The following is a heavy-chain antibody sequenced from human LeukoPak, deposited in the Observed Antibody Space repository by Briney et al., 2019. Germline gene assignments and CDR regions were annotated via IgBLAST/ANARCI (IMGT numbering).Heavy chain of an antibody. D-gene: IGHD3-22*01. V-gene: IGHV3-74*01. CDR2: INTDGSYS. CDR1: GFTFSYFW. J-gene: IGHJ4*02. Sequence: QPGESLKISCAASGFTFSYFWMHWFRQTPGKGLVWVSCINTDGSYSSYADSVKGRFTISRDNVRNTLYLQMNSLRAEDTAVYYCAKTYYFGRNYYDSSGYYFDYWGQGTLVTVSS. CDR3: AKTYYFGRNYYDSSGYYFDY.